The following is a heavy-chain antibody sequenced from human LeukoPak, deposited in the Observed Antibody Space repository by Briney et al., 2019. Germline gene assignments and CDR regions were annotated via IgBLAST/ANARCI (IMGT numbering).Heavy chain of an antibody. CDR1: GGTFSSYT. CDR2: IIPILGIA. CDR3: ARDPGRGVVAATMNNWFDP. D-gene: IGHD2-15*01. Sequence: ASVKVSCKASGGTFSSYTISWVRQAPGQGLEWMGRIIPILGIANYAQKFRGRVTITADKSTSTAYMELSSLRSEDTAVYYCARDPGRGVVAATMNNWFDPWGQGTLVTVSS. J-gene: IGHJ5*02. V-gene: IGHV1-69*04.